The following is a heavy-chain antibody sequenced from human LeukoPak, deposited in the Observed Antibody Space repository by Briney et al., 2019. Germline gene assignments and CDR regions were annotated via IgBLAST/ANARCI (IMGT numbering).Heavy chain of an antibody. V-gene: IGHV3-74*03. CDR3: AKGGLRVTDY. CDR2: VNNDGSST. CDR1: GFIFSNYW. J-gene: IGHJ4*02. Sequence: GSLGLSCAASGFIFSNYWMHWVRQAPGKGLVWVSRVNNDGSSTTYADSVKGRFTISRDNAKNTLYLQMNSLRAEDTAVYYCAKGGLRVTDYWGQGTLVTVSS. D-gene: IGHD5/OR15-5a*01.